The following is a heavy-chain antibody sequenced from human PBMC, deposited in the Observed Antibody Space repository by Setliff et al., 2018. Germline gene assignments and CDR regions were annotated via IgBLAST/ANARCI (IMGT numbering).Heavy chain of an antibody. CDR2: IWYDGSNK. V-gene: IGHV3-33*01. D-gene: IGHD2-15*01. Sequence: GGSLRLSCAASGFTFNNFAMHWVRQAPGKGLEWVAVIWYDGSNKYYADSVKGRFTISRDNSKNTLYLQMNSLRAEDTALYYCARRHCSGGSCYSLNYFDYWGQGTLVTVSS. CDR3: ARRHCSGGSCYSLNYFDY. CDR1: GFTFNNFA. J-gene: IGHJ4*02.